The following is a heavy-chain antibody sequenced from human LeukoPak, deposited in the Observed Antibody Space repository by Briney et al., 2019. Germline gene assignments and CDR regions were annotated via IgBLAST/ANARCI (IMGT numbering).Heavy chain of an antibody. Sequence: ASVKVSCKASGYTFTGYYMYWVRQAPGQGLEWMGWINPNSGGTKYAQKFQGRVTMTSDASISTAYMELSSLRSDDTAVYYCASRPDQHLLYYFDYWGQGGLVTVSS. CDR3: ASRPDQHLLYYFDY. CDR1: GYTFTGYY. CDR2: INPNSGGT. V-gene: IGHV1-2*02. J-gene: IGHJ4*02. D-gene: IGHD2-15*01.